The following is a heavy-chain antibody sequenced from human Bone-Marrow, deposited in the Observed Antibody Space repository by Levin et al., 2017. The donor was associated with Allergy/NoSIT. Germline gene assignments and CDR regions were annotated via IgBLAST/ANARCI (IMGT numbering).Heavy chain of an antibody. V-gene: IGHV5-51*01. Sequence: ASVKVSCKVSGYNFVNFWIGWVRQLPGEGLEWMGIIYPRDSDTKYRPSFQGQVTISADKSINTAYLEWNSLKASDTAIYYCARHAPDPSPWGQGTLVTVSS. CDR1: GYNFVNFW. CDR3: ARHAPDPSP. J-gene: IGHJ5*02. CDR2: IYPRDSDT.